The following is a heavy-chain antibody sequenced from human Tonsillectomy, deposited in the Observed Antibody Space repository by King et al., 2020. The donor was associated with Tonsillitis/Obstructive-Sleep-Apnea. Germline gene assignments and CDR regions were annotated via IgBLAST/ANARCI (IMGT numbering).Heavy chain of an antibody. CDR2: INHSGTT. D-gene: IGHD7-27*01. CDR3: ARPGDCSRCHYYFDY. V-gene: IGHV4-34*01. CDR1: GGSFSVYY. J-gene: IGHJ4*02. Sequence: VQLQQWGAGLLKPSETLSLTCAVYGGSFSVYYWSWIRQPPGKGLEWIGEINHSGTTNYNPSLKSRVTMSIDTSKNQFSLKLTSVTAADTAVYYCARPGDCSRCHYYFDYWGQGTLVTVSS.